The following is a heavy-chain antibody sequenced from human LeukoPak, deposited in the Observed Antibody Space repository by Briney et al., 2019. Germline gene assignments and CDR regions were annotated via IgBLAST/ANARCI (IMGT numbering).Heavy chain of an antibody. V-gene: IGHV4-59*01. CDR2: IYYSGST. J-gene: IGHJ4*02. D-gene: IGHD3-22*01. Sequence: SETLSLTCTVSGGSISSYYWSWIRQPPGKGLEWIGYIYYSGSTNYNPPLKSRVTISVDTSKNQFSLKLSSVTAADTAVYYCARGGYYDNEFDYWGQGTLVTVSS. CDR1: GGSISSYY. CDR3: ARGGYYDNEFDY.